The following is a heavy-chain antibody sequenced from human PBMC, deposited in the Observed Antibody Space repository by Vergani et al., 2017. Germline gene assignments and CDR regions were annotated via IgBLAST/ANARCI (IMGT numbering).Heavy chain of an antibody. CDR1: GYTFTSYD. V-gene: IGHV1-8*01. J-gene: IGHJ6*03. D-gene: IGHD3-10*01. CDR3: ARSELQSYYYYYCMDV. Sequence: QVQLVQSGAEVKKPGASVKVSCKSSGYTFTSYDINWVRQATGQGLEWMGWMNPNSGNTGYAQKFQGRVTMTRNTSISTAYMELSSLRSEDTAVYYCARSELQSYYYYYCMDVGGKGTTVTVSS. CDR2: MNPNSGNT.